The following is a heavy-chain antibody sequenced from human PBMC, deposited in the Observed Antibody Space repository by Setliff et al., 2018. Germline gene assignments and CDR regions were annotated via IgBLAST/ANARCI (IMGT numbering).Heavy chain of an antibody. Sequence: SGPTLVNPTQTLTLTCTFSGFSLNTNTMFVSWIRQSPGKALEWLARIDWDDDKYYSASLKTRLTISKDTSKNQVVLTMTNMDPVDTATYYCAHPTQEYSGYDYWGQGTLVTVSS. V-gene: IGHV2-70*12. CDR2: IDWDDDK. CDR3: AHPTQEYSGYDY. D-gene: IGHD5-12*01. CDR1: GFSLNTNTMF. J-gene: IGHJ4*02.